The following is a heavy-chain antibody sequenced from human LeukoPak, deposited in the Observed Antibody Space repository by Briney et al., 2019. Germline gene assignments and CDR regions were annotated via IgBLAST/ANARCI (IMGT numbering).Heavy chain of an antibody. Sequence: SETLSLTCTVSGGSISSSSYYWGWIRQPPGKGLEWIGSIYYSGSTYYNPSLKSRVTISVDTSKNQFSLKLSSVTAADTAVYYCARGQVTAKFALFDYWGQGTLVTVSS. V-gene: IGHV4-39*01. CDR1: GGSISSSSYY. CDR3: ARGQVTAKFALFDY. J-gene: IGHJ4*02. D-gene: IGHD2-21*02. CDR2: IYYSGST.